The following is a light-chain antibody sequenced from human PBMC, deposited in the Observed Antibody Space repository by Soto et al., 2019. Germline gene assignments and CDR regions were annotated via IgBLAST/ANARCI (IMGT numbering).Light chain of an antibody. CDR1: QSVSSSY. V-gene: IGKV3-20*01. CDR2: GAS. Sequence: DIVLPPSPGTLSLSPGDRATLSCRASQSVSSSYLAWYQQKPGQAPRLLIYGASSRATGIPDRFSGSGSGTDFTLTISSLEPEDFAMYYCQQYGSSPQTFGAGTQVDIK. CDR3: QQYGSSPQT. J-gene: IGKJ3*01.